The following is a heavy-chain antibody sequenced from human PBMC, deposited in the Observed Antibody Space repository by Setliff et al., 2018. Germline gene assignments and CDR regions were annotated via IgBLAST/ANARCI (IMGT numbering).Heavy chain of an antibody. D-gene: IGHD3-22*01. V-gene: IGHV3-15*01. J-gene: IGHJ5*02. CDR2: IKSKSEGEAG. Sequence: GGSLRLSCAVSGITFKNAWMTWVRQSPGKGLEWVGRIKSKSEGEAGDYAAPVKGRFTISRDDSKQIVYLQMNSLKIEDTAVYYCSTGPRDSRNYLNWIGHWGQGALVTVSS. CDR1: GITFKNAW. CDR3: STGPRDSRNYLNWIGH.